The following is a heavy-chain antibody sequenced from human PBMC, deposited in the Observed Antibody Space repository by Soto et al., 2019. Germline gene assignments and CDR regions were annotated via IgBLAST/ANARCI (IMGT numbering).Heavy chain of an antibody. CDR3: ALSFTVTYYYGMDV. V-gene: IGHV1-69*06. D-gene: IGHD4-17*01. Sequence: QVQLVQSGAEVKKPGSSVKVSCKASGGTFSSYAISWVRQAPGQGLEWMGGIIPIFGTANYAQKFQGRVTITADKSTSTAYMELSSLRSEDMAVYYCALSFTVTYYYGMDVWGQGNTVTVSS. CDR2: IIPIFGTA. CDR1: GGTFSSYA. J-gene: IGHJ6*02.